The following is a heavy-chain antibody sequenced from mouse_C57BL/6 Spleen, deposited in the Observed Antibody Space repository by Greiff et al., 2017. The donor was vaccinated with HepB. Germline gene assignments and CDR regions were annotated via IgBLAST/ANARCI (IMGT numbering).Heavy chain of an antibody. V-gene: IGHV10-1*01. CDR2: IRSKSNNYAT. D-gene: IGHD2-5*01. CDR1: GFSFNTYA. Sequence: EVKLQESGGGLVQPKGSLKLSCAASGFSFNTYAMNWVRQAPGKGLEWVARIRSKSNNYATYYADSVKDRFTISRDDSESMLYLQMNNLKTEDTAMYYCVRHSAYYSNYDWYFDVWGTGTTVTVSS. J-gene: IGHJ1*03. CDR3: VRHSAYYSNYDWYFDV.